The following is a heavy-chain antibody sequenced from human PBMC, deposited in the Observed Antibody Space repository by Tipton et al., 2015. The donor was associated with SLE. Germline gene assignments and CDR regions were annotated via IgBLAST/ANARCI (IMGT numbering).Heavy chain of an antibody. CDR1: GFTFSSYA. Sequence: SLRLSCAASGFTFSSYAMSWVRQAPGKGLEWVSGISGSGGSTYYEDSVKGRFTISRDNSKNTLYLQMNSLRAEDTALYYCAKAIHSGSYYGYFDYWGQGTLVTVSS. J-gene: IGHJ4*02. CDR3: AKAIHSGSYYGYFDY. CDR2: ISGSGGST. D-gene: IGHD1-26*01. V-gene: IGHV3-23*01.